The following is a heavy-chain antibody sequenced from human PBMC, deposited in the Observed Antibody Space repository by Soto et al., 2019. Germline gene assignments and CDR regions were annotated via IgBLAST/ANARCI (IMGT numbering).Heavy chain of an antibody. V-gene: IGHV4-59*01. J-gene: IGHJ6*02. CDR2: IYYSGST. Sequence: PSETLSLTCTVSGGSISSYYWSWIRQPPGKGLEWIGYIYYSGSTNYNPSLKSRVTISVDTSKNQFSLKLSSVTAADTAVYYCARDIGSGSYYYYYGMDVWGQGTTVTVSS. CDR3: ARDIGSGSYYYYYGMDV. CDR1: GGSISSYY. D-gene: IGHD3-10*01.